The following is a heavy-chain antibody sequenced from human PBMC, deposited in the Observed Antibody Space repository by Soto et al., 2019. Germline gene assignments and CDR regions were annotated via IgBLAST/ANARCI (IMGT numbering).Heavy chain of an antibody. J-gene: IGHJ3*02. D-gene: IGHD3-22*01. CDR2: IYYSGST. V-gene: IGHV4-59*01. Sequence: TSETLSLTCTVSGGSISSYYWSWIRQPPGKGLEWIGYIYYSGSTNYNPSLKSRVTISVDTSKNQFSLKLSSVTAADTAVYYCARAAYYYDSSGYYQDIWGQGTMVTVSS. CDR1: GGSISSYY. CDR3: ARAAYYYDSSGYYQDI.